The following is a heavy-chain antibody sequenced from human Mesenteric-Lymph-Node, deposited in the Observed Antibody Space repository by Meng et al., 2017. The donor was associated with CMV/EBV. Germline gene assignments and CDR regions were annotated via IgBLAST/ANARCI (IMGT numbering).Heavy chain of an antibody. D-gene: IGHD2/OR15-2a*01. CDR1: GFAFSDYV. V-gene: IGHV3-74*01. Sequence: GESLKISCAASGFAFSDYVMHWVRQAPGKGLLWVSRIDSDGGRTIYADSVKGRFTISRDNAKNTLYLQMDTLRAEDTAVYFCARLFNNALDIWGQGTMVTVSS. CDR2: IDSDGGRT. CDR3: ARLFNNALDI. J-gene: IGHJ3*02.